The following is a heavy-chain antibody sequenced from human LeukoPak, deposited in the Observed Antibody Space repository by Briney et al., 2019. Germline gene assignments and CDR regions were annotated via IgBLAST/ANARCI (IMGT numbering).Heavy chain of an antibody. V-gene: IGHV4-59*01. CDR3: ARVSGIAVAGPGEYFQH. CDR2: IYYSGST. Sequence: PSETLSLTCTVSGGSISSYYWSWIRQPPGKGLEWIGYIYYSGSTNYNPSLKSRVTISVDTSKNQFSLKLSSVTAADTAVYYCARVSGIAVAGPGEYFQHWGQGTLATVSS. D-gene: IGHD6-19*01. CDR1: GGSISSYY. J-gene: IGHJ1*01.